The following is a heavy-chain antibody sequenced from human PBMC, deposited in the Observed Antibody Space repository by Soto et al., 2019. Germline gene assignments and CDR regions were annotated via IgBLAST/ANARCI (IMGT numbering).Heavy chain of an antibody. CDR3: ANYRTISPEGFDV. J-gene: IGHJ3*01. V-gene: IGHV1-8*01. CDR1: GYTSPIYD. Sequence: QVHLVQSRAEVRRPGAAVKVSCQASGYTSPIYDIEWVRQATGQPLEWMGWMNPKQGNRYPAAKFQGRLTMTWNTSTSTAYMELTILRSEDTAVYYCANYRTISPEGFDVWGQGTLVTVS. D-gene: IGHD3-10*01. CDR2: MNPKQGNR.